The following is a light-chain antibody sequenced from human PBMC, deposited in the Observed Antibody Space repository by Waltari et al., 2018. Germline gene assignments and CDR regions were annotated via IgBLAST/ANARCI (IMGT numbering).Light chain of an antibody. J-gene: IGKJ3*01. Sequence: DIVLTQSPATLSVSPGGRATLSCRASQSIDYYLNWYQVRPGQAPRLLIYVTSNRATGIPDRFSGSGSGTDFTLSISNVEPEDFAIYYCHQRSNWGPFGPGT. CDR2: VTS. CDR1: QSIDYY. V-gene: IGKV3-11*01. CDR3: HQRSNWGP.